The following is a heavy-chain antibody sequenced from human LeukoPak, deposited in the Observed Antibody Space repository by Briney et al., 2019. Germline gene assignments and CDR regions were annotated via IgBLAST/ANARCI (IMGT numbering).Heavy chain of an antibody. D-gene: IGHD3-10*01. J-gene: IGHJ4*02. CDR3: ARDKDFGFDY. CDR2: ISSSSSTI. CDR1: GFTFSSYS. Sequence: PGGPRRLSCAASGFTFSSYSMNWVRQAPGQGLEWVSYISSSSSTIYYADSVKGRFTISRDNAKNSLYLQMNSLRDEDTAVYYCARDKDFGFDYWGQGTLVTVSS. V-gene: IGHV3-48*02.